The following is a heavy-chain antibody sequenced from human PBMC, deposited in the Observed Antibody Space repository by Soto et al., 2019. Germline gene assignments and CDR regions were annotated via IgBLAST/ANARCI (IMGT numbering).Heavy chain of an antibody. Sequence: EVHLVESGGGLVQTGGSLRLSCAIFESTVSRDWMNWVRQAPGKGLEWVAHINQDGSEKYYVDSVKGRFTISRDNAKKSLYLQMNSRRPADPAMYYCSGGGGDAFWGQGTVVTVSS. V-gene: IGHV3-7*04. D-gene: IGHD3-16*01. CDR1: ESTVSRDW. CDR2: INQDGSEK. CDR3: SGGGGDAF. J-gene: IGHJ4*02.